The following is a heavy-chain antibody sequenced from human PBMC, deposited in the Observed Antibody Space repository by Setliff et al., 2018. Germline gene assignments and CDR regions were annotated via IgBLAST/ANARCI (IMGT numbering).Heavy chain of an antibody. Sequence: PSETLSLTCTVSGASITNINYYWGLIRQPPGKGLEWIGSIFYSGRTFYNPSLKSRVTISVDTSKSQFSLRLNSVTAADTAVYYCARAHTWSLPNDNSGYPGWFDPWGQGTLVTVSS. V-gene: IGHV4-39*07. CDR2: IFYSGRT. CDR1: GASITNINYY. J-gene: IGHJ5*02. D-gene: IGHD3-22*01. CDR3: ARAHTWSLPNDNSGYPGWFDP.